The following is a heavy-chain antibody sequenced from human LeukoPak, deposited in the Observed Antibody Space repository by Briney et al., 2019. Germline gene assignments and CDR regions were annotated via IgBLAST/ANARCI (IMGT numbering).Heavy chain of an antibody. J-gene: IGHJ5*02. CDR2: IYYSGST. CDR3: ARGFGSGSFLA. D-gene: IGHD3-10*01. Sequence: SETLSLTCTVSGGSISISSYYWGWIRQPPGKGLEWIGSIYYSGSTYYNPSLKSRVTISVDTSKNQFSLKLSSVTAADTAVYYCARGFGSGSFLAWGQGTLVTVSS. CDR1: GGSISISSYY. V-gene: IGHV4-39*01.